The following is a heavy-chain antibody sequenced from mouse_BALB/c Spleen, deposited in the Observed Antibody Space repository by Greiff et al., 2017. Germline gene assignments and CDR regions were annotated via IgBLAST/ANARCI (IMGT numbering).Heavy chain of an antibody. CDR1: GYTFTSYW. CDR3: AMITTGFAY. CDR2: IYPGDGDT. Sequence: QVQLQQSGAELVRPGASVKLSCKASGYTFTSYWMQWVKQRPGQGLEWIGAIYPGDGDTRYTQKFKGKATLTADKSSSTAYMQLSSLASEDSAVYYCAMITTGFAYWGQGTLVTVSA. D-gene: IGHD2-4*01. J-gene: IGHJ3*01. V-gene: IGHV1-87*01.